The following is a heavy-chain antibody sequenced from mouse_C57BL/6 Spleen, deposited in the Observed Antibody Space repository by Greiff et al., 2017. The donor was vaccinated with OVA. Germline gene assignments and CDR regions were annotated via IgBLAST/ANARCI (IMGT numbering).Heavy chain of an antibody. CDR1: GYTFTSYW. CDR3: ARYGNWDDY. CDR2: IHPNSGST. Sequence: QVQLQQPGAELVKPGASVKLSCKASGYTFTSYWMHWVKQRPGQGLEWIGMIHPNSGSTNYNEKFKSKATMTVDKSSSTAYMQLRSLTSEDSAVYYCARYGNWDDYWGQGTTLTVSS. D-gene: IGHD4-1*01. V-gene: IGHV1-64*01. J-gene: IGHJ2*01.